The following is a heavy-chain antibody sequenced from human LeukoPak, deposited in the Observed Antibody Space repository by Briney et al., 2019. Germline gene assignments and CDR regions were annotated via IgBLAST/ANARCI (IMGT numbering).Heavy chain of an antibody. J-gene: IGHJ4*02. D-gene: IGHD5-24*01. V-gene: IGHV4-39*02. CDR2: AYYSGST. Sequence: KPSETLSLTCTVSGGSISSTSYFWDCIRQPPGKGLEWIGSAYYSGSTYYNPSLKSRVTISVDTSKNHFSLKLSSVTAADTAVYYCARRMGSFDYWGQGTLVTVSS. CDR1: GGSISSTSYF. CDR3: ARRMGSFDY.